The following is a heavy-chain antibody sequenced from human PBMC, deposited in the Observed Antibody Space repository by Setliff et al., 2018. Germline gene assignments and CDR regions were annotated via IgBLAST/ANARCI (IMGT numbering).Heavy chain of an antibody. CDR1: GGSISSGSYY. J-gene: IGHJ3*02. CDR3: ARRWNFGPYGSGIHDAFDM. CDR2: INHSGST. D-gene: IGHD3-10*01. Sequence: KPSETLSLTCAVSGGSISSGSYYWSWIRQPAGKGLEWIGEINHSGSTNYIPSLKSRLTISVDTSKNQFSLKLNSVTAADTAVYYCARRWNFGPYGSGIHDAFDMWGQGTMVTVSS. V-gene: IGHV4-61*10.